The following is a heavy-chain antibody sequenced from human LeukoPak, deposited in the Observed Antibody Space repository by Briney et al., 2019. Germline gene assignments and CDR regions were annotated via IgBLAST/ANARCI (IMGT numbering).Heavy chain of an antibody. CDR3: AKDEAFGGVSCFDY. J-gene: IGHJ4*02. D-gene: IGHD3-16*01. CDR1: GFTFSSYA. V-gene: IGHV3-23*01. Sequence: GGSLRLSCPASGFTFSSYAMSWVRQAPGKGLEWVSAISGSGGSTYYADCVKGRYTISRDNSKNTLYLQMNSLRAEDTAVYYCAKDEAFGGVSCFDYWGQGTLVTVSS. CDR2: ISGSGGST.